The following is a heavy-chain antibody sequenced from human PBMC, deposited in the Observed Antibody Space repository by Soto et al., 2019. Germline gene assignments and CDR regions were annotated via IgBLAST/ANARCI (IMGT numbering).Heavy chain of an antibody. CDR3: ARDPDYDILIGYSQPPPNDY. CDR1: GYTFTSYG. D-gene: IGHD3-9*01. CDR2: ISAYNGNT. Sequence: ASVKVSCKASGYTFTSYGISWVRQAPGQGLEWMGWISAYNGNTNYAQKLQGRVTMTTDTSTSTAYMELRSLRSDDTAVYYCARDPDYDILIGYSQPPPNDYWGQGTLVTVSS. J-gene: IGHJ4*02. V-gene: IGHV1-18*01.